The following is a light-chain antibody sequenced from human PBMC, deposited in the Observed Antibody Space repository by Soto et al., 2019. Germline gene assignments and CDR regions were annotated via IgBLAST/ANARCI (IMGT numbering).Light chain of an antibody. V-gene: IGKV3-20*01. CDR3: QQYGSSPLT. CDR1: QSVIRSY. CDR2: GAS. J-gene: IGKJ4*01. Sequence: EIVLTQSPGTLSLPPGQRATLSCRASQSVIRSYLAWYQQKPGQAPRLLIYGASIRATGIPDRFSGSGSGTDFTLTISRLEPEDFAVYYCQQYGSSPLTFGGGTKVEIK.